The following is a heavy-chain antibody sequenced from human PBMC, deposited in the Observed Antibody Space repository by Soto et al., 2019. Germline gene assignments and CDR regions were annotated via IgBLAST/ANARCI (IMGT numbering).Heavy chain of an antibody. V-gene: IGHV4-30-2*01. CDR3: ALGRYSYGLGYHYGMAV. D-gene: IGHD5-18*01. Sequence: QPPGKGLEWIGCIYHSGSTYYNPSLKSRVTISVDRSKNQFSLKLSSVTAADTAVYYCALGRYSYGLGYHYGMAVWGQGTTVT. J-gene: IGHJ6*02. CDR2: IYHSGST.